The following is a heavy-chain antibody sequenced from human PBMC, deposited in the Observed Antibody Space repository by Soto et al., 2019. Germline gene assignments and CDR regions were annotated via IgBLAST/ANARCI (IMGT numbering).Heavy chain of an antibody. D-gene: IGHD1-26*01. CDR3: ARVDSGSYWLNAIDF. V-gene: IGHV1-2*02. Sequence: QVQLVQSGAEVKKPGASVKVSCKASGYTFTEYSMNWVRQAPGHGLEWMGWINPNSGVTNYAQNFQGRVTMTRDTCITTAYMELSRLRSDDTAVYYFARVDSGSYWLNAIDFWGQGTMVTVSS. J-gene: IGHJ3*01. CDR2: INPNSGVT. CDR1: GYTFTEYS.